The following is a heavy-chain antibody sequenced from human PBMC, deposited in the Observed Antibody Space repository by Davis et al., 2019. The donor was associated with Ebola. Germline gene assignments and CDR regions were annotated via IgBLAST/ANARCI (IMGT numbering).Heavy chain of an antibody. CDR3: AKVMLELPSSWFDP. CDR1: GYTFTSYG. Sequence: ASVKVSCKASGYTFTSYGISWVRQAPGQGLEWMGWISAYNGNTNYAQKLQGRVTMTTDTSTSTAYMELRSLRSDDTAVYYCAKVMLELPSSWFDPWGQGTLVTVSS. D-gene: IGHD1-7*01. CDR2: ISAYNGNT. J-gene: IGHJ5*02. V-gene: IGHV1-18*01.